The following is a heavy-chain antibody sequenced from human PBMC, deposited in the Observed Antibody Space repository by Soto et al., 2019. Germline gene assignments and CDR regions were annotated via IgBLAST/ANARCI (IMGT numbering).Heavy chain of an antibody. J-gene: IGHJ4*02. Sequence: ETLSLTCLISGDSTSNYYWSWIRQSPGKGLEWIGYISYSGNTNYNPSLKSRVTISVDTSKDQLSLKVTSVTAADKAMYYCACLRGKRGSPIDYWGQGTQVTVYS. V-gene: IGHV4-59*01. CDR1: GDSTSNYY. CDR3: ACLRGKRGSPIDY. CDR2: ISYSGNT. D-gene: IGHD2-15*01.